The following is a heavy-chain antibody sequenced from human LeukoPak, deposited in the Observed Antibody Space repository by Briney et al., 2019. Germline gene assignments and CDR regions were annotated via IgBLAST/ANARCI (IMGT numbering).Heavy chain of an antibody. D-gene: IGHD2-2*02. J-gene: IGHJ3*02. Sequence: GGSLRLSCAASGFTFSTYAMNWVRQAPGKGLEWVAVISDDGRHNYYADSVKGRFTISRDNSKNTLYLQMNSLRAEDTAVYYCAKPPAYCSSTSCYTRSAFDIWGQGTMVTVSS. CDR1: GFTFSTYA. CDR3: AKPPAYCSSTSCYTRSAFDI. V-gene: IGHV3-30*04. CDR2: ISDDGRHN.